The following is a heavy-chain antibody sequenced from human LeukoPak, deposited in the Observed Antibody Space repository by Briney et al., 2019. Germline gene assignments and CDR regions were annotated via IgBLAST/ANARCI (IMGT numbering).Heavy chain of an antibody. CDR3: ARGLFGGAVLH. J-gene: IGHJ4*02. D-gene: IGHD3-10*02. CDR2: IGTAGDT. Sequence: PGGSLRLSCAASGFTFSSYDMHWVRQATGKGLEWVSVIGTAGDTYYPGSVKGRFTISRENAKNSLYLQMNSLRAGDTAVYYCARGLFGGAVLHWGQGTLVTVSS. CDR1: GFTFSSYD. V-gene: IGHV3-13*01.